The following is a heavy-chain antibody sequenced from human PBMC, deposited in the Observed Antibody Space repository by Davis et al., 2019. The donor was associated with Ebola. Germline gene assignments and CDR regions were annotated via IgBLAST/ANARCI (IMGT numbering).Heavy chain of an antibody. CDR2: ISSSSSTI. D-gene: IGHD5-18*01. CDR1: GFTFSSYS. CDR3: ARDRENSYGLFDY. V-gene: IGHV3-48*04. Sequence: GESLKISCAASGFTFSSYSMNWVRQAPGKGLEWVSYISSSSSTIYYADSVKGRFTISRDNAKNSLYLQMNSLRAEDTAVYYCARDRENSYGLFDYWGQGTLVTVSS. J-gene: IGHJ4*02.